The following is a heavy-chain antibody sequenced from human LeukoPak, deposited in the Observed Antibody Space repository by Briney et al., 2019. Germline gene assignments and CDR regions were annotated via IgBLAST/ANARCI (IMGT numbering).Heavy chain of an antibody. CDR1: GGSTSGHY. CDR2: IYYNGSP. CDR3: ARENEYYYDSSGWARDAFDI. V-gene: IGHV4-59*11. D-gene: IGHD3-22*01. Sequence: SGTLSLTCTVSGGSTSGHYWSWIRQPPGKGLEWIGYIYYNGSPKYNPSLKSRVTISVDTSKNQFSLKLSSMTAADTAVYYCARENEYYYDSSGWARDAFDIWGQGTMVTVSP. J-gene: IGHJ3*02.